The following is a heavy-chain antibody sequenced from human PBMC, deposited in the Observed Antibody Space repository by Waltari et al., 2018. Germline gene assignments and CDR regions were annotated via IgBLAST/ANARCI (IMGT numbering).Heavy chain of an antibody. V-gene: IGHV4-61*09. CDR1: GGSISSGSYY. CDR2: IYTSGST. CDR3: ARHVSATVPIDV. J-gene: IGHJ6*04. Sequence: QVQLQESGPGLVKPSQTLSLTCTVSGGSISSGSYYWSWIRPPAGKGLEWIGYIYTSGSTYYNPSLKSRVTISVDTSKNQFSLKLSSVTAADTAVYYCARHVSATVPIDVWGKGTTVTVSS.